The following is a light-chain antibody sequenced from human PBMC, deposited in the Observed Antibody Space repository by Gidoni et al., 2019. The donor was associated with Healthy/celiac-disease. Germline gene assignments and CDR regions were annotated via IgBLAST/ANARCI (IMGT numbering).Light chain of an antibody. CDR1: SSDVGGYNY. J-gene: IGLJ2*01. CDR3: CSYAGSCVV. CDR2: DVS. V-gene: IGLV2-11*02. Sequence: QSALTQPRPVSGSPGQSVTISCTGTSSDVGGYNYVSWYQQHPGKAPKLMIYDVSNRPSGVPDRFSGSKSGTTGSLTISGLQAEDEADYYCCSYAGSCVVFGGGTKLTVL.